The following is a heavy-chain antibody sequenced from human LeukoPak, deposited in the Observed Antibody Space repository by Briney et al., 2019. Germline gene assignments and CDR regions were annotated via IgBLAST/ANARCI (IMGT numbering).Heavy chain of an antibody. CDR2: MNPNDGDT. V-gene: IGHV1-8*01. CDR1: GYTLNTYD. CDR3: VRGYNRRLFTNYFDP. D-gene: IGHD1-7*01. Sequence: ASVKVSCKTSGYTLNTYDINWVRQALGQGLEWMGWMNPNDGDTDYAPKFRGRVTMTRNASISTAYMELSSLRSEDTAVYYCVRGYNRRLFTNYFDPWGQGSLVTVSS. J-gene: IGHJ5*02.